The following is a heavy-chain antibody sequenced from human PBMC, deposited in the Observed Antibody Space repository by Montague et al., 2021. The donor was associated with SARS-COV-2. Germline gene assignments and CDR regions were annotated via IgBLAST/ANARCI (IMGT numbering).Heavy chain of an antibody. D-gene: IGHD6-13*01. V-gene: IGHV3-30*03. J-gene: IGHJ4*02. CDR1: GFAVSTYD. Sequence: SLRLSCAGSGFAVSTYDIHWVRQAPGKGLEWVAAISFDGSKKFYGDSVKGRFTISRDNSKSTLHLQMNSLRTEDTAIYHCARGGSWYPHDYWGQGTLVTVSS. CDR2: ISFDGSKK. CDR3: ARGGSWYPHDY.